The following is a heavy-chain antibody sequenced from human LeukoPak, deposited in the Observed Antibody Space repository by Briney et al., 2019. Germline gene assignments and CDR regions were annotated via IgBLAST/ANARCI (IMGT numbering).Heavy chain of an antibody. D-gene: IGHD3-22*01. V-gene: IGHV3-64*01. CDR1: GFTFSSYA. J-gene: IGHJ4*02. Sequence: GGSLRLPCAASGFTFSSYAMHWVRRAPGKGLEYVSAISSNGGSTYYANSVKGRFTISRDNSKNTLYLQMGSLRAEDMAVYYCARDSSYDSSGYCLDYWGQGTLVTVSS. CDR3: ARDSSYDSSGYCLDY. CDR2: ISSNGGST.